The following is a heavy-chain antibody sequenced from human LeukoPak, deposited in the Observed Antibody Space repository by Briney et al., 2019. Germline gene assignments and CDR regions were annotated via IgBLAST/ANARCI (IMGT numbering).Heavy chain of an antibody. CDR2: ITATGDTA. Sequence: GGSLRLSCAASGFTFSSYAMSWIRQAPGKGLEWVAIITATGDTAYYADSVKGRFTISRDNSRNTVYMQMDSLRAEDTAIYYCAGDRNSDWYSPLDYWGQGSQVTVSP. D-gene: IGHD6-19*01. CDR1: GFTFSSYA. V-gene: IGHV3-23*01. J-gene: IGHJ4*02. CDR3: AGDRNSDWYSPLDY.